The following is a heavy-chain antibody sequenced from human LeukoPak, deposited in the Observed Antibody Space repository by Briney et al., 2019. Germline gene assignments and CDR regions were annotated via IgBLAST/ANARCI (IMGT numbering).Heavy chain of an antibody. CDR1: GGSTSAYY. D-gene: IGHD4-17*01. CDR3: ARYNDFGRGGFYY. Sequence: SETLSLTCTVSGGSTSAYYWSWIRQPPAKGLEWIGYLYYSGSTNYNPTLKCRVTIAGDTSKNQSSLNLSSVTAADTAVYYCARYNDFGRGGFYYCGEGTRVTVSS. CDR2: LYYSGST. V-gene: IGHV4-59*01. J-gene: IGHJ4*02.